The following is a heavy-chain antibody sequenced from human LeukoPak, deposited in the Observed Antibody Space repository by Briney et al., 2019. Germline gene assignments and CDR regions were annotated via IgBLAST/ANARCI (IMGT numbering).Heavy chain of an antibody. D-gene: IGHD1-7*01. CDR1: GYTFTGYY. J-gene: IGHJ4*02. CDR3: ARRLTGTTSGTFDY. CDR2: INPNSGGT. Sequence: ASVKVSCKASGYTFTGYYMHWVRQAPGQGLGWMGWINPNSGGTNYAQTFQGKVTMTRDTSISTAYMELSRLRSDDTAVYYCARRLTGTTSGTFDYWGQGTLVTVSS. V-gene: IGHV1-2*02.